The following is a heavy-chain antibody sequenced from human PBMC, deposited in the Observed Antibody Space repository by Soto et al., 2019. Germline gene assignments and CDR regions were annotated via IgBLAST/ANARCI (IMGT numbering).Heavy chain of an antibody. CDR1: GFMFSSYA. Sequence: QVQLVESGGGVVQPGRSLRLSCAASGFMFSSYAMHWVRQAPGKGLEWVAVKTYDGSNKYYADSVKGRFTISRDNSKNTLYLQMNSLTAEDTAVSYCARAGGLLVDYWGQGTLVTVSS. D-gene: IGHD1-26*01. V-gene: IGHV3-30-3*01. CDR3: ARAGGLLVDY. J-gene: IGHJ4*02. CDR2: KTYDGSNK.